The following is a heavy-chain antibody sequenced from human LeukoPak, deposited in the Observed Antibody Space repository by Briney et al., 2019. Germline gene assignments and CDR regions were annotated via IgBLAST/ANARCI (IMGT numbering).Heavy chain of an antibody. V-gene: IGHV5-51*01. Sequence: GESLKFSCQGSGYSFTSYWIGWVRQLPGKGLEWMGIIYPGDSDTRYSPSFQGQVTISADKSNSTAYLQWSNLKASDTAMYYCASSTDHQNWFDPWGQGTLVTVSS. CDR1: GYSFTSYW. CDR2: IYPGDSDT. J-gene: IGHJ5*02. D-gene: IGHD4-11*01. CDR3: ASSTDHQNWFDP.